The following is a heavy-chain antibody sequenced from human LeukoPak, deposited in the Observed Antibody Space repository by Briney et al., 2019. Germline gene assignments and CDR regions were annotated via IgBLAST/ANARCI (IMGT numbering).Heavy chain of an antibody. CDR2: ISYDGSNK. V-gene: IGHV3-30*04. D-gene: IGHD3-9*01. CDR3: AKGSDILTGYYIGPIDY. Sequence: GRSLRLSCAASGFTFSAYAMHWVRQAPGKGLQWVAVISYDGSNKYYADSVKGRFTISRDNSKNTLYLQMNSLRAEDTAVYYCAKGSDILTGYYIGPIDYWGQGTLVTVSS. CDR1: GFTFSAYA. J-gene: IGHJ4*02.